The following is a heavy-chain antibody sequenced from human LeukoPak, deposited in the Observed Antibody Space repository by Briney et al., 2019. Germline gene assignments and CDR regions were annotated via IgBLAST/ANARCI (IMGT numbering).Heavy chain of an antibody. CDR3: ARAIVGATNDAFDI. CDR2: IYYSGST. D-gene: IGHD1-26*01. Sequence: SETLSLTCTVAGGSIDNNDYYWGWIRQPPGKGLEWIGSIYYSGSTYYNPSLKSRVTIAVDTSKNQFSLKLSSVTAADTAVYYCARAIVGATNDAFDIWGQGTMVTVSS. CDR1: GGSIDNNDYY. V-gene: IGHV4-39*01. J-gene: IGHJ3*02.